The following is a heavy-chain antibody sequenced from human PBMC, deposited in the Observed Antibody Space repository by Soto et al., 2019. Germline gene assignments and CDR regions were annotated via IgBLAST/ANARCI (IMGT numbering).Heavy chain of an antibody. Sequence: ASVKVSCKASGYTFTGYYMHWVRQAPGQGLEWMGWINPNSGGTNYAQKFQGWVTMTRDTSISTAYMELSRLRSDDTAVYYCARDLERVSGWYFMSYGMDVWGQGTTVTVSS. J-gene: IGHJ6*01. D-gene: IGHD6-19*01. V-gene: IGHV1-2*04. CDR1: GYTFTGYY. CDR3: ARDLERVSGWYFMSYGMDV. CDR2: INPNSGGT.